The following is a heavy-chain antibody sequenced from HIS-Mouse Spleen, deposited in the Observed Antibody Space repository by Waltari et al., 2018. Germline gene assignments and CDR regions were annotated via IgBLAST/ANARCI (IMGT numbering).Heavy chain of an antibody. CDR1: GFTFGDYA. V-gene: IGHV3-49*03. J-gene: IGHJ6*02. D-gene: IGHD6-19*01. Sequence: EVQLVESGGGLVQPGRSLRLSCTASGFTFGDYAMSWFRQAPGKGLEWVGFIRSKAYGGKTEYAASVKGRFTISRDDSKSIAYLQMNSLKTEDTAVYYCAIPGTAVAASYGMDVWGQGTTVTVSS. CDR3: AIPGTAVAASYGMDV. CDR2: IRSKAYGGKT.